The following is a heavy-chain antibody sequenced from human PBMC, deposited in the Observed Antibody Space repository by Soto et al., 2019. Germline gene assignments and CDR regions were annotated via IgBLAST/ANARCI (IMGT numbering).Heavy chain of an antibody. CDR3: ARDIGSGSQYYFDY. CDR2: VNPNSGGT. D-gene: IGHD6-19*01. V-gene: IGHV1-2*04. CDR1: GYTFTGYY. Sequence: QVQLVQSGAEVKKPGASVKVSCKASGYTFTGYYMHWVRQAPGQGLEWMGWVNPNSGGTKYAKKFQGCVTMTRDTSISTAYMELRRLRSDDTAVYFCARDIGSGSQYYFDYWGQGTLVTVSS. J-gene: IGHJ4*02.